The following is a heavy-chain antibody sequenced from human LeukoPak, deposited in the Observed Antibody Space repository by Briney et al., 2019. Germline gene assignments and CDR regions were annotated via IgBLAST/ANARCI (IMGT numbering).Heavy chain of an antibody. CDR3: ARGYVDRAMLTAYYGMDV. J-gene: IGHJ6*02. CDR2: ISSSGTNI. CDR1: GFTFSSYE. V-gene: IGHV3-48*03. Sequence: GGSLRLSCAASGFTFSSYEMNWVRQAPGKGLEWVSYISSSGTNIYYADSVKGRLTISRDNAKNSLYMQMNSLRAEDTADYYCARGYVDRAMLTAYYGMDVWGQGTTVTVSS. D-gene: IGHD5-18*01.